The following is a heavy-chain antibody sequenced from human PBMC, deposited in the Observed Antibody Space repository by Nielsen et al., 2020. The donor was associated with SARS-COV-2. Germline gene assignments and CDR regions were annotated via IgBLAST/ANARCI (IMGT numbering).Heavy chain of an antibody. D-gene: IGHD1-1*01. Sequence: WIRQPPGKGLEWVSSISGSGSYIFYADSVKGRFTISKDNAKNSVSLQMSSLRAEDTAVYYCAREAGTTWMSRYCFMDVWGKGTTVTVSS. V-gene: IGHV3-21*01. J-gene: IGHJ6*03. CDR2: ISGSGSYI. CDR3: AREAGTTWMSRYCFMDV.